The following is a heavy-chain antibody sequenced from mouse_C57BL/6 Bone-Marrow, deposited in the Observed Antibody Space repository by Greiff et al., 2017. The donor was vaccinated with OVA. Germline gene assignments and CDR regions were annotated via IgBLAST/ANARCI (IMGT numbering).Heavy chain of an antibody. D-gene: IGHD2-5*01. CDR2: IRSKSNNYAT. CDR3: VRHLVNSNNAYFDV. J-gene: IGHJ1*03. CDR1: GFSFNTYA. Sequence: EVQLVESGGGLVQPKGSLKLSCAASGFSFNTYAMNWVRQAPGKGLEWVARIRSKSNNYATYYADSVKDRFTISRDDSESMLYLQMNNLKTEDTAMYYCVRHLVNSNNAYFDVWGTGTTVTVSS. V-gene: IGHV10-1*01.